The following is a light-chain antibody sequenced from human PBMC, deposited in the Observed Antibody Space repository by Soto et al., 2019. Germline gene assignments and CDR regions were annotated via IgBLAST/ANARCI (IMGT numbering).Light chain of an antibody. CDR1: QSVLYSSNNKSY. Sequence: DIVMTQAPDSLAVSLGERATINCKSSQSVLYSSNNKSYLAWYQQKPGQPPKLLIYWASTPESGVPDRFSGSGSGTDFTLTISSLQAEDVAIYYCHQYYSSPLITFGPGTKVDIK. J-gene: IGKJ3*01. CDR2: WAS. CDR3: HQYYSSPLIT. V-gene: IGKV4-1*01.